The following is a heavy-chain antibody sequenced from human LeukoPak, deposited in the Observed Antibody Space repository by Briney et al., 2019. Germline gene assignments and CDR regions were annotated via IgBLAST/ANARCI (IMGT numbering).Heavy chain of an antibody. CDR3: ARDKKGDIVVMDY. V-gene: IGHV3-43*02. D-gene: IGHD5-12*01. CDR1: GFTFDDYA. Sequence: GGSLRLSCAASGFTFDDYAMHWVRQAPGKGLEWVSLISGDGGSTYYADSVKGRFTISRDNAKNSLYLQMNSLRDEDTAVYYCARDKKGDIVVMDYWGQGTLVTVSS. J-gene: IGHJ4*02. CDR2: ISGDGGST.